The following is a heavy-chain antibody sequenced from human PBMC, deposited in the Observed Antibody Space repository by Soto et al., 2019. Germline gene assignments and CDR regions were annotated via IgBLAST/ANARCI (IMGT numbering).Heavy chain of an antibody. CDR1: GYNFIDYS. V-gene: IGHV1-3*04. Sequence: ASVKVSCKASGYNFIDYSIRWVRLAPGDGLEWIGWINIATGNTKYSQKFQDRVILTRDTSASTAYMDLSSLRSEDTAVYYCARDRTGDNDHGCFDLWGQGTLVTVSS. J-gene: IGHJ5*02. D-gene: IGHD2-8*01. CDR3: ARDRTGDNDHGCFDL. CDR2: INIATGNT.